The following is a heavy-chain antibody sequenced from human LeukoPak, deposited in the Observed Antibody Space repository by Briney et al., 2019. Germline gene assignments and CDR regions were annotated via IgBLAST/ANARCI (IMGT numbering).Heavy chain of an antibody. J-gene: IGHJ4*02. CDR1: GFTFSSYW. V-gene: IGHV3-21*01. D-gene: IGHD2-2*01. Sequence: GGSLRLSCAASGFTFSSYWMSWVRQAPGKGLEWVSSISSSSSYIYYADSVKGRFTISRDNAKNSLYLQMNSLRAEDTAVYYCASVALYCSSTSCQYWGQGTLVTVSS. CDR3: ASVALYCSSTSCQY. CDR2: ISSSSSYI.